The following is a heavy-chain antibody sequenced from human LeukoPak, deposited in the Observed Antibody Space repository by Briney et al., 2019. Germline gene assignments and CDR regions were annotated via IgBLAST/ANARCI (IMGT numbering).Heavy chain of an antibody. V-gene: IGHV3-30*04. J-gene: IGHJ5*02. Sequence: PGGSLRLSCAASGFTFSSYAMHWVRQAPGLGLEWVAVISYDGSNKYYADSVKGRFTISRDNAKNSLYLQMNSLRVEDTALYYCAKDSGSSSGYESWFDPWGQGTLVTVSS. CDR3: AKDSGSSSGYESWFDP. CDR1: GFTFSSYA. CDR2: ISYDGSNK. D-gene: IGHD5-12*01.